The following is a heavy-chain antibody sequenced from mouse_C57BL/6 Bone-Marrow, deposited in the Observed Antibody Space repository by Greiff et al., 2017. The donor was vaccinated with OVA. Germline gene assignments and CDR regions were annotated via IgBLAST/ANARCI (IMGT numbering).Heavy chain of an antibody. CDR1: GFNIKDDY. V-gene: IGHV14-4*01. CDR2: IDPENGDT. CDR3: TTYYYGSSQL. Sequence: EVQLKESGAELVRPGASVKLSCTASGFNIKDDYMHWVKQRPEQGLEWIGWIDPENGDTEYASKFQGKATITADTSSNTAYLQLSSLTSEDTAVYYCTTYYYGSSQLWGQGTTLTVSS. D-gene: IGHD1-1*01. J-gene: IGHJ2*01.